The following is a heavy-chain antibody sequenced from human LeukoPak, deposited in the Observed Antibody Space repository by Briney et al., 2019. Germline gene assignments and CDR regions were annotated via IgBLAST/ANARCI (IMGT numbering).Heavy chain of an antibody. Sequence: GASVKVSCKASGYTFTVHYMHWLRQAPGQGLEWMGWIKPDSGATNFAQNFQGRVTMTSDTSINTANMELSSLTSDDTAMYYCARDHDYGPDYWGQGTLVTVSA. CDR1: GYTFTVHY. D-gene: IGHD4/OR15-4a*01. CDR2: IKPDSGAT. J-gene: IGHJ4*02. V-gene: IGHV1-2*02. CDR3: ARDHDYGPDY.